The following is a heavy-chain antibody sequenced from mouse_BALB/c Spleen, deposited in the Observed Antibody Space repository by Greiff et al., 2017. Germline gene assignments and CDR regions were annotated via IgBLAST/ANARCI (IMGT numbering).Heavy chain of an antibody. V-gene: IGHV1S22*01. CDR3: TREVLIWFAY. Sequence: LKQPGSELVRPGASVKLSCKASGYTFTSYWMHWVKQRPGQGLEWIGNIYPGSGSTNYDEKFKSKATLTVDTSSSTAYMQLSSLTSEDSAVYYCTREVLIWFAYWGLGTLVTVSA. CDR1: GYTFTSYW. J-gene: IGHJ3*01. CDR2: IYPGSGST.